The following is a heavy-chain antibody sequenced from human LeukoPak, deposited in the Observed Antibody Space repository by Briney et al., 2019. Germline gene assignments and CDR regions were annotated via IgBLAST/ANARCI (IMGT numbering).Heavy chain of an antibody. CDR1: GYTXTGHF. V-gene: IGHV1-2*02. D-gene: IGHD2-15*01. CDR2: IDPNSGGA. Sequence: ASVKVSYKASGYTXTGHFMRWVRQAPGQGLEWMGSIDPNSGGANSAQKFQGRVTMTRDTSISTVYMELSGLTSDDTAVYYCARPRSCCDAMDVWGQGTTVTVSS. J-gene: IGHJ6*02. CDR3: ARPRSCCDAMDV.